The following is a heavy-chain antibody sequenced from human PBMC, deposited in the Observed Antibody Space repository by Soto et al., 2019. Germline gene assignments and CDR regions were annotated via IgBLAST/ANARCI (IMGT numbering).Heavy chain of an antibody. D-gene: IGHD6-6*01. J-gene: IGHJ4*02. CDR2: IYHSGST. V-gene: IGHV4-4*02. CDR1: GGSISSSNW. Sequence: QVQLQESGPGLVKPSGTLSLTCAVSGGSISSSNWWSWVRQPPGKGLEWIGVIYHSGSTNYNPSLKGRVTISVDKSKTQFSLKLSSVTAADTAVYYCAKCITALGPIDYWGQGTLVTVSS. CDR3: AKCITALGPIDY.